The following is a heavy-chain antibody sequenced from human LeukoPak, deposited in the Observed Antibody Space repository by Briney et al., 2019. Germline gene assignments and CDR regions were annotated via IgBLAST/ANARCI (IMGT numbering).Heavy chain of an antibody. CDR3: AASITMFDY. Sequence: GGSLRLSCAASGFTFSRYWMSWVRQAPGKGLEWVANIKEDGSVKYYVESVKGRFTISRDNAKNSLYLQMNSLRAEDTAVYYRAASITMFDYWGQGTLVTVSS. J-gene: IGHJ4*02. D-gene: IGHD3-10*01. CDR2: IKEDGSVK. CDR1: GFTFSRYW. V-gene: IGHV3-7*02.